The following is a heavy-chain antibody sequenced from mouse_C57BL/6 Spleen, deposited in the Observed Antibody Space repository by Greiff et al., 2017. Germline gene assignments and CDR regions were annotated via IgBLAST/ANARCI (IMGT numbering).Heavy chain of an antibody. J-gene: IGHJ4*01. CDR1: GYTFTSYW. CDR3: ARSAIYYYGSSPSYYAMDY. CDR2: IHPNSGST. V-gene: IGHV1-64*01. Sequence: QVHVKQPGAELVKPGASVKLSCKASGYTFTSYWMHWVKQRPGQGLEWIGMIHPNSGSTNYNEKFKSKATLTVDKSSSTAYMQLSSLTSEDSAVYYCARSAIYYYGSSPSYYAMDYWGQGTSVTVSS. D-gene: IGHD1-1*01.